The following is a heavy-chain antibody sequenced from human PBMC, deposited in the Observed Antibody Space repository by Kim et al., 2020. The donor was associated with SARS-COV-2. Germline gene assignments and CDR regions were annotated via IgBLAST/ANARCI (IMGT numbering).Heavy chain of an antibody. D-gene: IGHD1-26*01. CDR2: IYYSGST. V-gene: IGHV4-39*01. Sequence: SETLSLTCTVSGGSISSSSYYWGWIRQPPGKGLEWIGSIYYSGSTYYNPSLKSRVTISVDTSKNQFSLKLSSVTAADTAVYYCARLSGSYHVDYWGQGTLVTVSS. CDR3: ARLSGSYHVDY. J-gene: IGHJ4*02. CDR1: GGSISSSSYY.